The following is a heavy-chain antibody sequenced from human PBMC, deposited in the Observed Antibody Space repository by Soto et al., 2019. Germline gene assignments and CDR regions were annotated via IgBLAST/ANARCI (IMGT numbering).Heavy chain of an antibody. CDR2: VFGAGSVT. J-gene: IGHJ4*02. Sequence: EVQLLESGGGLVQPGGSLRLSCVASGFSFNAFAMSWVRQAPGARLEWVAAVFGAGSVTYYGDSVGGRFTVSRDNLKNTVFLQMNSLSADDSAIYYCARMGQFSTSLYYFDSWGPGTLVTVSS. V-gene: IGHV3-23*01. D-gene: IGHD2-2*01. CDR3: ARMGQFSTSLYYFDS. CDR1: GFSFNAFA.